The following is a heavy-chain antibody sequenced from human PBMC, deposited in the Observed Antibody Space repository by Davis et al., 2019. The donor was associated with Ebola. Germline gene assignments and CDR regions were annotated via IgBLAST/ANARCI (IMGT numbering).Heavy chain of an antibody. CDR2: INHSGST. V-gene: IGHV4-34*01. D-gene: IGHD6-19*01. J-gene: IGHJ4*02. CDR1: GWSFSGYY. CDR3: AGGAIAVAAATYYLDY. Sequence: PSETLPLTCAVYGWSFSGYYWSWLRQPPGKGLEWIGEINHSGSTNYNPSLKRRVTISVDTSKNQFSLKLSSVTAADTAVYYCAGGAIAVAAATYYLDYWGQGTLVTVSS.